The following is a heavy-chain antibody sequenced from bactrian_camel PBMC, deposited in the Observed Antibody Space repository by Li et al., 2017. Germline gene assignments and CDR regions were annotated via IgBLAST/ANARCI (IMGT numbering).Heavy chain of an antibody. CDR3: AKSGLGRDFDN. J-gene: IGHJ4*01. D-gene: IGHD5*01. Sequence: QLVESGGGLVQPGGSLRLSCTNSGSTYSTYCVGWFRRSVGKEREMVATLDSDGTTNYADSVKGRFTISQNNDKNTVYLQLNSLKTEDTAMYYCAKSGLGRDFDNWGQGTQVTVS. V-gene: IGHV3S53*01. CDR2: LDSDGTT. CDR1: GSTYSTYC.